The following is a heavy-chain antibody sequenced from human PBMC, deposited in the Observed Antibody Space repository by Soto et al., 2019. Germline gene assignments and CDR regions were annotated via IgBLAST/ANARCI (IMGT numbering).Heavy chain of an antibody. CDR3: ARAVSPSFGTWFDP. CDR1: GGSITSGNSYS. Sequence: SETLSLTCAVSGGSITSGNSYSWAWIRQPPGRGLEWIGSISQTGATSYNPSLKSRVSVSLDKSKHQFSLRLSSVTAADMAVYYCARAVSPSFGTWFDPWGQGTLVTVSS. J-gene: IGHJ5*02. D-gene: IGHD3-10*01. V-gene: IGHV4-30-2*01. CDR2: ISQTGAT.